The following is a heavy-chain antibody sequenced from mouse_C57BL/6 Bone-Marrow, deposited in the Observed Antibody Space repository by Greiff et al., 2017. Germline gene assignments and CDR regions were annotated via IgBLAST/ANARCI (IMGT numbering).Heavy chain of an antibody. CDR2: IDPSDSYT. CDR1: GYTFTSYW. J-gene: IGHJ3*01. V-gene: IGHV1-69*01. D-gene: IGHD2-3*01. Sequence: VQLQQPGAELVMPGASVKLSCKGSGYTFTSYWMHWVKQRPGQGLEWIGEIDPSDSYTNYNQKFKGKSTLTVDKSSSTAYMQLSSLTSEDSAVYYCAREGYDGYYWFAYWGQGTLVTVSA. CDR3: AREGYDGYYWFAY.